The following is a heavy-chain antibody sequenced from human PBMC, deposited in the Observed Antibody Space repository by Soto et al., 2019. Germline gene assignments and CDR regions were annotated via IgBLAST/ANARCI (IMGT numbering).Heavy chain of an antibody. D-gene: IGHD4-17*01. Sequence: PSETLSLTCSVSGGSINSGGSYWSWIRQHPGKGLEWIGYIYYSGSTYYNPSLKSRVTISVDTSKNQFSLKLSSVTAADTAVYYCASASLYGYYYYYTDVWGKGTTVTVSS. CDR1: GGSINSGGSY. J-gene: IGHJ6*03. CDR2: IYYSGST. V-gene: IGHV4-31*03. CDR3: ASASLYGYYYYYTDV.